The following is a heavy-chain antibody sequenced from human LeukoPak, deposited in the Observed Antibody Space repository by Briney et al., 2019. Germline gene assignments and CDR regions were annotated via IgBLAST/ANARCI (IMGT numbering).Heavy chain of an antibody. D-gene: IGHD6-6*01. Sequence: PSETLSLTCTVSGASISSSGYYWGWIRQPPGKGLEWIGNIYDSGSTYYNASLQSRVTISVDTSKNQFSLKLSSVTAADTAVYYCARSSREYSSSSRSKLYNWFDPWGQGTLVTVSS. J-gene: IGHJ5*02. CDR1: GASISSSGYY. CDR2: IYDSGST. V-gene: IGHV4-39*07. CDR3: ARSSREYSSSSRSKLYNWFDP.